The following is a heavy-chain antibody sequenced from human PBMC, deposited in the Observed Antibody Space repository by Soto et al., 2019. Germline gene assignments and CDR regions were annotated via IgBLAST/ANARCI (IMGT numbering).Heavy chain of an antibody. Sequence: GGSLRLSCTASGFTFGDYAMSWVRQAPGKGLEWVGFIRSKAYGGTTEYAASVKGRFTTSRDDSKSIAYLQMNSLKTEDTAVYYCTFLWFGELSPAWFDPWGQGTLVTVSS. V-gene: IGHV3-49*04. CDR1: GFTFGDYA. D-gene: IGHD3-10*01. J-gene: IGHJ5*02. CDR2: IRSKAYGGTT. CDR3: TFLWFGELSPAWFDP.